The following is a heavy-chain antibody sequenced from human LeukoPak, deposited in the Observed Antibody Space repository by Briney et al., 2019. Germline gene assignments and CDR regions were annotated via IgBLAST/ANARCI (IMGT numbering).Heavy chain of an antibody. CDR3: ARGNYGPNPGAFDY. V-gene: IGHV3-21*01. J-gene: IGHJ4*02. Sequence: PGGSLRLSCAASGFTFSSYSMNWVRQAPGKGLEWVSSISSSSSYVYYADSVKGRFTISRDNAKNSLYLQMNSLRAEDTAVYYCARGNYGPNPGAFDYWGQGTLVTVSS. CDR1: GFTFSSYS. D-gene: IGHD4-17*01. CDR2: ISSSSSYV.